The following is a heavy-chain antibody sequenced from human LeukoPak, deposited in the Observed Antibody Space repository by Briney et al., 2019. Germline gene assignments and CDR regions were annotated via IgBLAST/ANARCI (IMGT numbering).Heavy chain of an antibody. CDR1: GITLSNYG. Sequence: GGSLRLSCAVSGITLSNYGMSWVRQALAKGLDWVAGISDSGGSTNYADSVKGRFTISRDNPKNTLYLQMNSLRAEDTAVYFCAKRGVVIRVILVGFHKEAYYFDSWGQGALVTVSS. J-gene: IGHJ4*02. V-gene: IGHV3-23*01. CDR3: AKRGVVIRVILVGFHKEAYYFDS. CDR2: ISDSGGST. D-gene: IGHD3-22*01.